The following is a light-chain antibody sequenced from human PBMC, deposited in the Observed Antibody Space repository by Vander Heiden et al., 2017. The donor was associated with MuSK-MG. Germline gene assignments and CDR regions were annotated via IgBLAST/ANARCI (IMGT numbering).Light chain of an antibody. Sequence: VQMTQSPSSLSASVGDRVTITCRASQSIRNFLNWYHQKPGKAPQLLIYAASSLHSGVPSRFSGSGSGTDFTLTISSLQPEDFATYYCQQSYSSPITFGGGTKVEIK. J-gene: IGKJ4*01. CDR3: QQSYSSPIT. V-gene: IGKV1-39*01. CDR1: QSIRNF. CDR2: AAS.